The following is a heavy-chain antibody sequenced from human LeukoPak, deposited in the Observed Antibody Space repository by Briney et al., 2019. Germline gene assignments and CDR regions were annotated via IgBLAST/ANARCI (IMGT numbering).Heavy chain of an antibody. V-gene: IGHV1-18*01. Sequence: ASVKVSCKASGYTFTSYGISWVRQAPGQGLEWMGWISAYNGNTNYAQKLQGRVTMTTDTSTTTAYMELRSLRSDDTAVYYCAREYVAAANSLFDPWGQGTLVTVSS. CDR2: ISAYNGNT. CDR3: AREYVAAANSLFDP. J-gene: IGHJ5*02. D-gene: IGHD6-13*01. CDR1: GYTFTSYG.